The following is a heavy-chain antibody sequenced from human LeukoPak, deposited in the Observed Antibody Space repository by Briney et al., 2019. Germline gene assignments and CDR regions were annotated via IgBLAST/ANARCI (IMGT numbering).Heavy chain of an antibody. CDR1: GGSIRSYY. D-gene: IGHD5-18*01. J-gene: IGHJ3*02. CDR3: ARHFRDDSFTAFDI. CDR2: IHYSVYDSGTT. Sequence: SETLSLTCTVSGGSIRSYYWSWIRQPPGKGLEWIGYIHYSVYDSGTTNYNPSLKSRLTISGDTSKNQFSLKLSSVTAADTAVYYCARHFRDDSFTAFDIWGQGTMVTVSS. V-gene: IGHV4-59*08.